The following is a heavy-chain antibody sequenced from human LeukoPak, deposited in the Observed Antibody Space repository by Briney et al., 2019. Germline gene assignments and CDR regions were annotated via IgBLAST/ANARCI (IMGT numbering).Heavy chain of an antibody. J-gene: IGHJ4*02. V-gene: IGHV4-59*08. CDR3: ARSYSGSPGDFDY. CDR2: IYYSGST. Sequence: TSETLSLTCTVSGGSINNYYWSWIRQPPGKGLEWIGYIYYSGSTNYNPSLKSRVTISVDTSKNQFSLKLSSVTAADTAVYYCARSYSGSPGDFDYWGQGTLVTVSS. D-gene: IGHD1-26*01. CDR1: GGSINNYY.